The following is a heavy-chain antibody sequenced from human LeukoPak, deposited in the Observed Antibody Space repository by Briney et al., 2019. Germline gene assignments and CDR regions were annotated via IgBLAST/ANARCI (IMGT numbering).Heavy chain of an antibody. J-gene: IGHJ4*02. D-gene: IGHD2-15*01. CDR3: ARIGYEISLDY. CDR2: IYSGGST. V-gene: IGHV3-66*01. CDR1: GFTVNTNY. Sequence: GSLRLSCAASGFTVNTNYMTWVRQAPGKGLEWVSVIYSGGSTYYADSVEGRFAISRDNFKNTLYLQMNSLRDEDTAVYYCARIGYEISLDYWGQGTLVTVSS.